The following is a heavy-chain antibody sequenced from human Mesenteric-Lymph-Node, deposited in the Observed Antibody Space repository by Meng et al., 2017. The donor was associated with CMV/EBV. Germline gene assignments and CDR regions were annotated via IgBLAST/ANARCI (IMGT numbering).Heavy chain of an antibody. CDR3: ARVGEGVMASISWFDP. CDR1: YTFSDYY. Sequence: YTFSDYYSHWGRQAAGQGLEWMVWSKPSSGGTNYAQKFQGRVTMTSDTSISTAYMELRRLKSDDTAVYYCARVGEGVMASISWFDPWGQGTLVTVSS. V-gene: IGHV1-2*02. J-gene: IGHJ5*02. D-gene: IGHD5-24*01. CDR2: SKPSSGGT.